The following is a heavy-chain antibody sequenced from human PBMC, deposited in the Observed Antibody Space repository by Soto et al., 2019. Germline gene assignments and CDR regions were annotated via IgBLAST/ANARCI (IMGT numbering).Heavy chain of an antibody. D-gene: IGHD1-26*01. CDR3: ARPTPHYKQWVLKDGHAFDI. Sequence: EVQLVESGGGLVKPGGSLRLSCAASGFTFSSYSMNWVRQAPGKGLEWVSSISSSSSYIYYADSVKGRFTISRDNAKNSLYLQMNSLRVEDTAVYYCARPTPHYKQWVLKDGHAFDIWGLGTMVTVSS. CDR1: GFTFSSYS. J-gene: IGHJ3*02. V-gene: IGHV3-21*01. CDR2: ISSSSSYI.